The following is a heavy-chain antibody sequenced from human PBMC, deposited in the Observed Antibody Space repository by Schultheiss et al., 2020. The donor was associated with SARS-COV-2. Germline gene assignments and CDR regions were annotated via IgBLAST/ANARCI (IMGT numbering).Heavy chain of an antibody. CDR3: AKILWGIVVVPAAHDPDAFDI. J-gene: IGHJ3*02. CDR2: ISGSGGST. CDR1: GFTFSSSW. D-gene: IGHD2-2*01. V-gene: IGHV3-23*01. Sequence: GGSLRLSCAASGFTFSSSWMHWVCQAPGKGLEWVSAISGSGGSTYYADSVKGRFTISRDNSKNTLYLQMNSLRAEDTAVYYCAKILWGIVVVPAAHDPDAFDIWGQGTMVTVSS.